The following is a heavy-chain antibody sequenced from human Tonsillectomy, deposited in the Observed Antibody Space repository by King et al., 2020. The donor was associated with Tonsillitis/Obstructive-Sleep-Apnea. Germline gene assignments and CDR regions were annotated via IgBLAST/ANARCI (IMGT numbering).Heavy chain of an antibody. Sequence: VQLVESGAEVKKPGASVKVSCKASGYTFTGYYMHWVRQAPGQGLEWMGRINPNSGGTNYAQKFQGRVTMTRDTSISTAYMELSRLRSDDTAVYYCAGDLLDMVVVPVAQSGGFDPCGQGTLVTVSS. CDR2: INPNSGGT. J-gene: IGHJ5*02. D-gene: IGHD2-2*01. CDR1: GYTFTGYY. CDR3: AGDLLDMVVVPVAQSGGFDP. V-gene: IGHV1-2*06.